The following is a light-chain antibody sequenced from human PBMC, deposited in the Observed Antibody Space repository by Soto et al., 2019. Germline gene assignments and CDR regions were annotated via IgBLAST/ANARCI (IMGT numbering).Light chain of an antibody. Sequence: EIVLTQSPATLSLSPGERATLSCRASQSVGSYLAWYQQKPGQAPRLLIYDASNRATGVPARFSGRGSGTDFTLTISSLEPEDFGVYYCQKRSDWRFTFGPGTKVDIK. J-gene: IGKJ3*01. CDR3: QKRSDWRFT. CDR1: QSVGSY. V-gene: IGKV3-11*01. CDR2: DAS.